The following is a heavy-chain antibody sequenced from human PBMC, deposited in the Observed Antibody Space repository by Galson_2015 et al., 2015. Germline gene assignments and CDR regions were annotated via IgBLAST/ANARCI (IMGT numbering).Heavy chain of an antibody. V-gene: IGHV5-51*01. Sequence: QSGAQVPTPGASLPISCTASGSSFPRSCLGWVRPTPGKGLAWMGIIYPAGPDTRYSPSFQGQVTISVDNSISTAYLQWSSLKASDTAVYYCARLRGGSFVNYFDCWGQGTLVTVSS. CDR2: IYPAGPDT. J-gene: IGHJ4*02. CDR3: ARLRGGSFVNYFDC. CDR1: GSSFPRSC. D-gene: IGHD2-15*01.